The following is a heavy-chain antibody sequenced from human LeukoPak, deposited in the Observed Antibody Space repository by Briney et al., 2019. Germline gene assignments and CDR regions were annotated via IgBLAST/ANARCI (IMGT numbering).Heavy chain of an antibody. V-gene: IGHV3-33*08. Sequence: GGSLRLSCAASGFTFSSYGMHWVRQAPGKGLEWVAVIWYDGSNKYYADSVKGRFTISRDNSKNTLYLQMNSLRAEDTAVYYCARVSTSSGWYGYFDYWGQGTLVTVSS. D-gene: IGHD6-19*01. CDR1: GFTFSSYG. CDR3: ARVSTSSGWYGYFDY. CDR2: IWYDGSNK. J-gene: IGHJ4*02.